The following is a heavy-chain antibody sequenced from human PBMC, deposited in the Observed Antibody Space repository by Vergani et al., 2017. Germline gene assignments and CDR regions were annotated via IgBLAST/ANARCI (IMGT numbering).Heavy chain of an antibody. J-gene: IGHJ6*03. Sequence: QMRLVQSGAEVKKTGSSLKISCKTSGYTFTFRYLHWVRHAPGKGLEWMGWITPYNGNIDVAPKFQGRLTLTRENSLTAMYMELRSLTSEDTAVYYCVRDPSKLGTHNYYYYYFDVWGKGTTVTVSS. CDR2: ITPYNGNI. D-gene: IGHD7-27*01. CDR3: VRDPSKLGTHNYYYYYFDV. V-gene: IGHV1-45*02. CDR1: GYTFTFRY.